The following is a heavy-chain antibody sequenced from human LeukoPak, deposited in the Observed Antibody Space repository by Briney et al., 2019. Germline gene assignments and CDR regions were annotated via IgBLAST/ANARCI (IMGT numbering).Heavy chain of an antibody. J-gene: IGHJ4*02. Sequence: GGSLRLSCSTSGFLFSDLAMHWVRQAPGKGLELIGTIGSNTFYADSLRGRFTISRDDSQSTLYLQMTSLRPEDSAVYYCVRDVWGFDLWGQGTTVTVSS. D-gene: IGHD3-16*01. CDR3: VRDVWGFDL. CDR2: IGTIGSNT. V-gene: IGHV3-64D*06. CDR1: GFLFSDLA.